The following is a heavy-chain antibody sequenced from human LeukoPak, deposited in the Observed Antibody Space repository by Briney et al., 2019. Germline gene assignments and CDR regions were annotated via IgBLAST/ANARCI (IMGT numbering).Heavy chain of an antibody. V-gene: IGHV3-23*01. CDR3: AKSTGYGYGYFDY. CDR1: GFTFSSYA. CDR2: ISGSGGST. Sequence: LTGGSLRLSCAASGFTFSSYAMSWVRQAPGKGLEWVSAISGSGGSTYYPDSVKGRFTISRDNSKNTLYLQMNNLRAEDTAVYYCAKSTGYGYGYFDYWGQGTLVTVSS. D-gene: IGHD5-18*01. J-gene: IGHJ4*02.